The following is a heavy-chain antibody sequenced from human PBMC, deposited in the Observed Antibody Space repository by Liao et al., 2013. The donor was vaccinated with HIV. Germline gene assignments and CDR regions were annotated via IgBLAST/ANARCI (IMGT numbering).Heavy chain of an antibody. V-gene: IGHV4-34*02. D-gene: IGHD2-21*02. Sequence: QVHLQQWGAGLVKPSETLSLTCAVSGGSFSGYNWSWIRQPPGKGLEWIGEINHSGSTNYNPSLKSRVTISVDTSKNQLSLKLSSVTAADTAVYYCARGRRGLSWGDLRNWGQGTLVTVSS. CDR1: GGSFSGYN. CDR2: INHSGST. J-gene: IGHJ4*02. CDR3: ARGRRGLSWGDLRN.